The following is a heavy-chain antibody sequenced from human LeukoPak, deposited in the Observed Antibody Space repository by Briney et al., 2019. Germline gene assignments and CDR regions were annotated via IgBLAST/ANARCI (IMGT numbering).Heavy chain of an antibody. CDR3: ARVFRSITARLDFDY. D-gene: IGHD6-6*01. V-gene: IGHV1-2*02. Sequence: ASVKVSCKASGYTFTGYYMHWVRQAPGQGLEWMGWINPTSGGTNYAQKFQGRVTMTRDTSITPAYMELSRLRSDDTAVYYCARVFRSITARLDFDYWGQGTLVTVSS. CDR1: GYTFTGYY. CDR2: INPTSGGT. J-gene: IGHJ4*02.